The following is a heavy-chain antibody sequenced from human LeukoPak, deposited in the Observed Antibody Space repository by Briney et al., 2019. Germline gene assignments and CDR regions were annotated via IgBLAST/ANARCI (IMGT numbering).Heavy chain of an antibody. D-gene: IGHD3-10*01. CDR3: AKDALSPLIWFGSYYFDY. V-gene: IGHV3-53*05. J-gene: IGHJ4*02. Sequence: QSGGSLRLSCTVSGFTVSSNSWSWVRQAPGKGLEWVSFIYSGGNTHYSDSVKGRFTISRDNSKNTLYLQMNSLRAEDTAVYYCAKDALSPLIWFGSYYFDYWGQGTLVTVSS. CDR1: GFTVSSNS. CDR2: IYSGGNT.